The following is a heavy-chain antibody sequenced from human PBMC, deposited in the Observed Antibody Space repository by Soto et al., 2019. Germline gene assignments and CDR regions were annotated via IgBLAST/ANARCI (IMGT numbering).Heavy chain of an antibody. V-gene: IGHV3-53*01. CDR1: GFTVSNNY. J-gene: IGHJ4*02. CDR2: IYSGGYT. D-gene: IGHD6-25*01. CDR3: GTQRGGGGY. Sequence: EVQLVESGGGLIQPGGSLRLSCAVSGFTVSNNYMSWVRQAPGKGLEGVSVIYSGGYTAYGDSVKGRFTISRDNSKNKLYLQKKGRGADDAAVFLGGTQRGGGGYWGQGTLVTVSS.